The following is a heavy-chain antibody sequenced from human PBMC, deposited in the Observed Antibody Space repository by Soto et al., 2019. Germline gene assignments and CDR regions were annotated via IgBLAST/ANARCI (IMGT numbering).Heavy chain of an antibody. J-gene: IGHJ4*02. CDR1: GDTVSSSSAA. CDR3: ARQIAATGTSGTFDY. CDR2: TYYRSTWGN. Sequence: QVQLQQSGPGLVKPSQTLSLTCAISGDTVSSSSAAWTWIRQSPSRGLEWLGRTYYRSTWGNDYAISVKMRITINPDTSNNQFSLHLNSVTPEDTAVYYCARQIAATGTSGTFDYWGQGTLVTVSS. D-gene: IGHD6-13*01. V-gene: IGHV6-1*01.